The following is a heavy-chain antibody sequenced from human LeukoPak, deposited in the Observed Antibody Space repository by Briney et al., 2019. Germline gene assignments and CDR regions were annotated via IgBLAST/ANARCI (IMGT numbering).Heavy chain of an antibody. J-gene: IGHJ5*02. V-gene: IGHV1-18*01. Sequence: ASVKVSCKASGYTFTSYGISWVRQAPGQGLEWMGLISAYNGNTNYAQKLQGRVTMTTDTSTSTAYMELRSLRSDDTAVYYCARVIIAAAGTGWFDPWGQGTLVTVSS. CDR1: GYTFTSYG. D-gene: IGHD6-13*01. CDR2: ISAYNGNT. CDR3: ARVIIAAAGTGWFDP.